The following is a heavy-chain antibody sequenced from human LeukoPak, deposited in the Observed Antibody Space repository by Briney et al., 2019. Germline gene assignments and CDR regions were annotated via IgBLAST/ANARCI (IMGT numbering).Heavy chain of an antibody. CDR2: ISYDGNTK. D-gene: IGHD2-15*01. J-gene: IGHJ4*02. CDR3: AKAVIPGGGPRDS. CDR1: GFTFSSYA. V-gene: IGHV3-30-3*01. Sequence: GRSLRLSCAASGFTFSSYAMHWVRQAPGKGLEWVAVISYDGNTKYYADSVKGRFTISRDDSKNTLYLQMNSLRAEDTALYYCAKAVIPGGGPRDSWGQGTLVTVSS.